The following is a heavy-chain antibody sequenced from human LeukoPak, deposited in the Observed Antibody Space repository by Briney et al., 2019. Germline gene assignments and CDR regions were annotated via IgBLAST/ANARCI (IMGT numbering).Heavy chain of an antibody. J-gene: IGHJ5*02. CDR1: GYTLTELS. Sequence: ASVKVSCKVSGYTLTELSMHWVRQAPGKGLEWMGGFDPEDGETIYAQKFQGRVTMTEDTSTDTAYMERSSLRSEDTAVYYCATALLRFLEWRYSGGWFDPWGQGTLVTVSS. V-gene: IGHV1-24*01. CDR3: ATALLRFLEWRYSGGWFDP. D-gene: IGHD3-3*01. CDR2: FDPEDGET.